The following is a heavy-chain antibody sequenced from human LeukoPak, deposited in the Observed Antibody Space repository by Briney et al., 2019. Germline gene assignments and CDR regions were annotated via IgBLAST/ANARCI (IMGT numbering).Heavy chain of an antibody. V-gene: IGHV1-18*01. CDR1: GYTFTSYG. D-gene: IGHD6-13*01. Sequence: VASVTVSFKASGYTFTSYGISWVRQAPGQGLEWMGWISAYNGNTNYAQKLQGRVTMTTDTSTSTAYMELRSLRSDDTAVYYCARDSGSPLDYWGQGTLVTVSS. CDR3: ARDSGSPLDY. J-gene: IGHJ4*02. CDR2: ISAYNGNT.